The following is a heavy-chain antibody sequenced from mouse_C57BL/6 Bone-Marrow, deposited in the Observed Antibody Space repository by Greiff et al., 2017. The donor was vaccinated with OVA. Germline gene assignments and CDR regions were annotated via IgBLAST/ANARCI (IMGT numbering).Heavy chain of an antibody. V-gene: IGHV5-16*01. J-gene: IGHJ2*01. Sequence: EVQLQQSEGGLVQPGSSMKLSCTASGFTFSDYYMAWVRQVPEKGLEWVANINYDGSSTYYLDSLKSRFIISRDNAKNILYLQMSSLKSEDTATYNCARGDYGSSYPYFDYWGQGTTLTVSS. CDR3: ARGDYGSSYPYFDY. CDR2: INYDGSST. D-gene: IGHD1-1*01. CDR1: GFTFSDYY.